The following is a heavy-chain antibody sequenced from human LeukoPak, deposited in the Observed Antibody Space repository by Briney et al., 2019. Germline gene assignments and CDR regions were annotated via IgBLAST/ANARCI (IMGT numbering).Heavy chain of an antibody. V-gene: IGHV4-59*08. J-gene: IGHJ5*02. CDR3: ARNSAVGTSRSWFDH. CDR1: DVSISSYN. D-gene: IGHD6-19*01. CDR2: AYYSGST. Sequence: SETLSITCSAFDVSISSYNWSWIRQPPGKGLEWIGYAYYSGSTTYNPSLESRVTISVDTSKNQFSLKLTAVTAADTAVYYCARNSAVGTSRSWFDHCGQGNLVTVSS.